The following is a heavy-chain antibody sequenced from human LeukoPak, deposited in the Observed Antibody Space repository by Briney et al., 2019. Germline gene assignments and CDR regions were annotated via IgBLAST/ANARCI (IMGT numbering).Heavy chain of an antibody. CDR3: ARGAYCGGDCLYYYYYGMDV. J-gene: IGHJ6*04. CDR2: IYYSGST. Sequence: SETLSLTCTVSGGSISSGGYYWSWIRQHPGTGLEWIGYIYYSGSTYYNPSPKSRVTISVDTSKNQFSLKLSSVTAADTAVYYCARGAYCGGDCLYYYYYGMDVWGKGTTVTVSS. CDR1: GGSISSGGYY. V-gene: IGHV4-31*03. D-gene: IGHD2-21*02.